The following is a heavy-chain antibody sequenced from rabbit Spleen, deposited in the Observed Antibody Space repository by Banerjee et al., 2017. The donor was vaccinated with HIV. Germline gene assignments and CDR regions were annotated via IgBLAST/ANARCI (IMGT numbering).Heavy chain of an antibody. CDR1: GFSFSGNDY. J-gene: IGHJ6*01. D-gene: IGHD8-1*01. V-gene: IGHV1S45*01. Sequence: QEQLVESGGGLVQPGGTLTLTCTASGFSFSGNDYMCWVRQAPGKGLEWISCIAGGSSGFTYSATWAKGRFTISKTSSTTVTLQMTSLTVADTATYFCARDTGSSFSSYGMDLWGQGTLVTVS. CDR2: IAGGSSGFT. CDR3: ARDTGSSFSSYGMDL.